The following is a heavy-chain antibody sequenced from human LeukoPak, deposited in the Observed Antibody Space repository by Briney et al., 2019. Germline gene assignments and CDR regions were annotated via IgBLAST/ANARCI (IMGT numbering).Heavy chain of an antibody. Sequence: SETLSLTCTVSGGSISNSNSFWAWIRQPPGKGLEWIGTIYYSGSTNYNPSLKSRVTISVDTSKNQFSLKLSSVTAADTAVYYCAREANSGYCSGGDCYRDYYFGMDVWGQGTTVTVSS. CDR3: AREANSGYCSGGDCYRDYYFGMDV. D-gene: IGHD2-15*01. CDR2: IYYSGST. J-gene: IGHJ6*02. CDR1: GGSISNSNSF. V-gene: IGHV4-39*07.